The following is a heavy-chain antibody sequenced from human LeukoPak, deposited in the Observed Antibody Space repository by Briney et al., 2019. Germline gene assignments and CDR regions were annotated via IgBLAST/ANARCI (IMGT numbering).Heavy chain of an antibody. Sequence: SETLSLTCTVSGGSISSYYWSWIRQPAGKGLEWIGRIYTSGSTNQNPSLKSRVTMSVDTSKNQFSLKLSSVTAADTAVYYCARDRPHYDSSGYTYWYFDLWGRGTLVTASS. CDR1: GGSISSYY. J-gene: IGHJ2*01. CDR3: ARDRPHYDSSGYTYWYFDL. V-gene: IGHV4-4*07. CDR2: IYTSGST. D-gene: IGHD3-22*01.